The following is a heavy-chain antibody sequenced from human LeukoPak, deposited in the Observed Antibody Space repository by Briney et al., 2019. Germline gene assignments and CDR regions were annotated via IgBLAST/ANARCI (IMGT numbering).Heavy chain of an antibody. D-gene: IGHD3-3*01. CDR1: GYTFTGYY. CDR3: AREELFGAEPFDY. CDR2: INPSGGST. Sequence: APVKVSCKASGYTFTGYYMHWVRQAPGQGLEWMGIINPSGGSTSYAQKFQGRVTMTRDTSTSTVYMELSSLRSEDTAVYYCAREELFGAEPFDYWGQGTLVTV. J-gene: IGHJ4*02. V-gene: IGHV1-46*01.